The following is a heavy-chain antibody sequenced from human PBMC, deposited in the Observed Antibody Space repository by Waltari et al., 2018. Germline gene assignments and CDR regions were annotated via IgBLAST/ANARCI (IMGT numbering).Heavy chain of an antibody. CDR1: GYTFTSYG. D-gene: IGHD3-3*01. V-gene: IGHV1-18*01. CDR2: ISSYNGNT. J-gene: IGHJ5*02. Sequence: QVQLVQSGAEVKKPGASVKVSCKASGYTFTSYGISWVRKAPGQGLEGMGWISSYNGNTNYAQKLQGRVTMTTDTSTSTAYMELRSLRSDDTAVYYCARVLRFLEWLYIDPWGQGTLVTVSS. CDR3: ARVLRFLEWLYIDP.